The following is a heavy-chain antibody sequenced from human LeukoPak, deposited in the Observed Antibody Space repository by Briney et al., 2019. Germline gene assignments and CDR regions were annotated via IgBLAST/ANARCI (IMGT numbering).Heavy chain of an antibody. CDR3: TRDRAYKTFDY. CDR1: GFTFSSSW. J-gene: IGHJ4*02. Sequence: GGALRLSCAAPGFTFSSSWMTWGRQAPGKGVEWVAVIRPDGSEAAYVDSVIGRFTISRDNAKNSLFLQMISLRVEDTAVYYCTRDRAYKTFDYWGQGALVTVSS. CDR2: IRPDGSEA. D-gene: IGHD3-16*01. V-gene: IGHV3-7*04.